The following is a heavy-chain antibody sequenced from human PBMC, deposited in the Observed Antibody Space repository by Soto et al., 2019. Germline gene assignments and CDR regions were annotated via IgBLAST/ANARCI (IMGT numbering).Heavy chain of an antibody. CDR1: GYNFNTFD. CDR3: ARGQAAAGPLSDWYFDL. V-gene: IGHV1-8*02. D-gene: IGHD6-25*01. CDR2: MNPNSGNT. J-gene: IGHJ2*01. Sequence: ASVKFSCQASGYNFNTFDIYWVRQASGHALEWMGWMNPNSGNTGYAQELRGRVTMTRNTSNTTAYMELTSLRDEDTAVYYCARGQAAAGPLSDWYFDLWGRGTLVTVSS.